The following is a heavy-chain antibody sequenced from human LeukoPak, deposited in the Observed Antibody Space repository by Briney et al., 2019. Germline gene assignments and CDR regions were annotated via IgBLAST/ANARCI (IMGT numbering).Heavy chain of an antibody. D-gene: IGHD2-15*01. V-gene: IGHV4-34*01. CDR3: ARSSRFDP. CDR1: GGSFSGYY. J-gene: IGHJ5*02. CDR2: INHSGST. Sequence: PSETLSLTCAVYGGSFSGYYWSWIRQPPGKGLEWIGEINHSGSTNYNPSLKSRVTISVDTSKNQFSLKLSSVTAADTAVYYCARSSRFDPWGQGTLDTVSS.